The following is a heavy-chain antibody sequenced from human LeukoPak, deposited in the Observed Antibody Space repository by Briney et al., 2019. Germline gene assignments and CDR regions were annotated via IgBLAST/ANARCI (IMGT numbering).Heavy chain of an antibody. CDR3: ARPLFGGYSSYYGMDV. CDR1: GLTVSSNY. J-gene: IGHJ6*02. V-gene: IGHV3-66*04. D-gene: IGHD2-21*01. CDR2: IYSGGNT. Sequence: GGSLRLPCAASGLTVSSNYMSWVRQAPGKGLEWVSVIYSGGNTYYADSVKGRFTISRDNSKNTLYLQMNSLRAEDTAVYYCARPLFGGYSSYYGMDVWGQGTTVTVSS.